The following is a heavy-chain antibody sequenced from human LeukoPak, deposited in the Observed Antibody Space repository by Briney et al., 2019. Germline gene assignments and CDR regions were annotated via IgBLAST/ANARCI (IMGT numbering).Heavy chain of an antibody. V-gene: IGHV3-30*02. CDR2: IRYDGSNK. Sequence: GGSLRLSCAASGFTFSSYGMHWVRQAPGKGLEWVAFIRYDGSNKYYADSVKGRFTISRDNSKNTLYLQMNSLRAEDTAVYYCAKDRYSSSLLYFDYWGRGTLVTVSS. CDR1: GFTFSSYG. D-gene: IGHD6-13*01. CDR3: AKDRYSSSLLYFDY. J-gene: IGHJ4*02.